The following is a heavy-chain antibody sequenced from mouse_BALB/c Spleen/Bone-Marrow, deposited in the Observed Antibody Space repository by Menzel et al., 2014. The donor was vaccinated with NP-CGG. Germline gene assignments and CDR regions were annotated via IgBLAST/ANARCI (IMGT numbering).Heavy chain of an antibody. V-gene: IGHV5-12*02. D-gene: IGHD2-4*01. CDR2: ISNGGGST. J-gene: IGHJ3*01. Sequence: EVMLVESGGGLVQPGGSLKLSCATSRFTFSDYYMYWVRQTPEKRLEWVAYISNGGGSTYYPDTVKGRFTISRDNAKNTLYLQMSRLKSEDTAMYYCARHNYDETWFAYWGQGTLVTVSA. CDR1: RFTFSDYY. CDR3: ARHNYDETWFAY.